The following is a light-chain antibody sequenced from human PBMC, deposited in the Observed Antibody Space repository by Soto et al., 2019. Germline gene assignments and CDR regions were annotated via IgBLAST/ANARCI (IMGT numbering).Light chain of an antibody. Sequence: QSALTQPRSVSGSPGQSVTISCTGTSSDVGRYNYVSWYQHHPGTAPKCMIYDVSERPSGVPDRFSGSKSGNTASLTISGLQAEDEADYCCSYAGSPRFVFGTATKLTVL. CDR2: DVS. CDR3: CSYAGSPRFV. J-gene: IGLJ1*01. CDR1: SSDVGRYNY. V-gene: IGLV2-11*01.